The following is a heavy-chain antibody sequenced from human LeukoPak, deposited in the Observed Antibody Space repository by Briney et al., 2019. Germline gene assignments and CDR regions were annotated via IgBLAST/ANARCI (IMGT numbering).Heavy chain of an antibody. Sequence: PGRSLRLSCAASGFTFSTYAMHWVRQAPGKGLEWVAFISYAGSNKYYLDSVKGRFTISRDNSKNTLYLQMNSLRAEDTAVYYCARERYGDYEGGFDYWGQGTLVTVSS. V-gene: IGHV3-30*03. J-gene: IGHJ4*02. D-gene: IGHD4-17*01. CDR1: GFTFSTYA. CDR3: ARERYGDYEGGFDY. CDR2: ISYAGSNK.